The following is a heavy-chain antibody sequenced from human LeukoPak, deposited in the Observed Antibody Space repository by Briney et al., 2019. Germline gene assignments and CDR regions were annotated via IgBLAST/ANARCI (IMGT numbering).Heavy chain of an antibody. J-gene: IGHJ3*02. CDR1: GFTFDDYT. D-gene: IGHD3-3*01. CDR3: AKDIRTGFLEWLLGDAFDI. CDR2: ISWDDGST. Sequence: GGSLRLSCAAAGFTFDDYTMHWVRQAPGKGLEWVSLISWDDGSTYYADSVKGRFTISRDNSKNSLYLQMNSLRTEDTALYYCAKDIRTGFLEWLLGDAFDIWGQGTMVTVSS. V-gene: IGHV3-43*01.